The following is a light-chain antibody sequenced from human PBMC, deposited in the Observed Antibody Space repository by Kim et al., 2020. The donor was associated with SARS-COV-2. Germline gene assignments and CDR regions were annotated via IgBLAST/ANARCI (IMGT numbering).Light chain of an antibody. CDR3: ATWDDGLNGVV. J-gene: IGLJ2*01. CDR2: NHN. V-gene: IGLV1-44*01. CDR1: RSSNGKII. Sequence: GPKVSMSSTGSRSSNGKIIVDYSTRLPRTAPKLRLYNHNQRPSGVPDRFSGSKSGTSASLAISGLQSDDEADYYCATWDDGLNGVVFGGGTQLTVL.